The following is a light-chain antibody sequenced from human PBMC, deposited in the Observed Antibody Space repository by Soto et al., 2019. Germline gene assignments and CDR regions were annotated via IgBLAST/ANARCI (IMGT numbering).Light chain of an antibody. CDR3: QSYDISLHNYV. J-gene: IGLJ1*01. Sequence: QSVLTQPPSASGTPGQRVTISCSGSSSNIGSTSVYWYQQLPGTAPKLLIYGDNNRPSGVPDRFSGSKSGTSASLAITRLQAEDEADYYCQSYDISLHNYVFGTGTKVTVL. CDR2: GDN. V-gene: IGLV1-44*01. CDR1: SSNIGSTS.